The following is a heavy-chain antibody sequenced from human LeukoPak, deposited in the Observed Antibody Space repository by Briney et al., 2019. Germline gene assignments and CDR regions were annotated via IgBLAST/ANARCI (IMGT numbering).Heavy chain of an antibody. Sequence: SETLSLTCTVSGGSISSSSYYWGWIRQPPGKGLEWIGSIYYSGSTYYNPSLKSRVTISVDTSKNQFSLKLSSVTAADTAVYYCAGVTGIPLNYYMDVWGKGTTVTVSS. CDR3: AGVTGIPLNYYMDV. V-gene: IGHV4-39*07. CDR2: IYYSGST. D-gene: IGHD2-21*02. J-gene: IGHJ6*03. CDR1: GGSISSSSYY.